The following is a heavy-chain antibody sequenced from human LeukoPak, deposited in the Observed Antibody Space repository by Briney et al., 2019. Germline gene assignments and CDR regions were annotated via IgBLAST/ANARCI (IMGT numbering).Heavy chain of an antibody. CDR2: ISSSSSTI. V-gene: IGHV3-48*01. D-gene: IGHD5-24*01. CDR1: GLTISSYS. CDR3: AREDVEMATIIDY. Sequence: GGSLRLSCAASGLTISSYSMNWVRQAPGKGLQWVSYISSSSSTIYYADSVKGRFTISRDNAKNSLYLQMNSLRAEDTAVYYCAREDVEMATIIDYWGQGTLVTVSS. J-gene: IGHJ4*02.